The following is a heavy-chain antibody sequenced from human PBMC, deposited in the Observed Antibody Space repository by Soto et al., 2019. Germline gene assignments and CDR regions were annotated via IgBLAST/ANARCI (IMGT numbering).Heavy chain of an antibody. CDR1: GGSFSGYY. J-gene: IGHJ5*02. Sequence: SETLSLTCAVHGGSFSGYYWSWIRQPPGKGLEWIGEINHSGSTNYNPSLKSRVTISVDTSKNQFSLKLSSVTAADTAVYYCARGRIEPKRVVVAATRCWFDPWGQGTLVTVSS. V-gene: IGHV4-34*01. CDR2: INHSGST. CDR3: ARGRIEPKRVVVAATRCWFDP. D-gene: IGHD2-15*01.